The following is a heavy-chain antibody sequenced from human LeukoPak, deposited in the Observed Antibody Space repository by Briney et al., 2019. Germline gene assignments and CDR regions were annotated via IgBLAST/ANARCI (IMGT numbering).Heavy chain of an antibody. V-gene: IGHV3-23*01. CDR3: AKFRDGSSPGGGFDP. CDR2: ISGSGSST. CDR1: GFTFSSFA. J-gene: IGHJ5*02. D-gene: IGHD2-2*01. Sequence: GGSLRLSCAASGFTFSSFAMSWVRQAPGKGLEWVSTISGSGSSTYYADSVKGRFTISRDNSKNTFYLQMNSLRAEDTAVYYCAKFRDGSSPGGGFDPWGQGTLVTVSS.